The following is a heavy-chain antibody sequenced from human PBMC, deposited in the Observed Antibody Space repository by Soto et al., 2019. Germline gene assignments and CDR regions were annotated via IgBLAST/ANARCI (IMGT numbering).Heavy chain of an antibody. CDR3: ASGGSLFTGGY. D-gene: IGHD1-26*01. J-gene: IGHJ1*01. V-gene: IGHV1-69*12. CDR2: IIPIFGTA. CDR1: GGTFSSYA. Sequence: QVQLVQSGAEVKKPGSSVKVSCKASGGTFSSYAIRWVRQAPGQGLEWMGRIIPIFGTANYAHKFHGRVTITADESTSTAYMALSSLRSEDTAVYYCASGGSLFTGGYWGHGTLVTVSS.